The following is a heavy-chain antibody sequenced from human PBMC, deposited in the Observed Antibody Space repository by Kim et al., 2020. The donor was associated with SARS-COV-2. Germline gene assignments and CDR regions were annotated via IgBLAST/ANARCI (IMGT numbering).Heavy chain of an antibody. CDR2: IDWNTYNI. CDR1: GFTFDDYA. V-gene: IGHV3-9*01. J-gene: IGHJ4*02. D-gene: IGHD6-19*01. Sequence: GGSLRLSCVASGFTFDDYAMHWVRQIPGKGLEWVSGIDWNTYNIAYADSVKGRFTISRDNAKNSLFLQMNSLTVEDSGLYFCAKGAGSQWLAPLPFDHWGQGALVTVSS. CDR3: AKGAGSQWLAPLPFDH.